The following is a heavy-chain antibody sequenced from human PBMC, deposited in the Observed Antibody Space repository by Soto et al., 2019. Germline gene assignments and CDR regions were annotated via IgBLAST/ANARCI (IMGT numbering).Heavy chain of an antibody. J-gene: IGHJ4*02. D-gene: IGHD6-19*01. V-gene: IGHV3-30*18. CDR2: VSHDGRNT. Sequence: VQLVESGGGVVQPGRSLRLSCAASGFTFSDYAMHWVRQAPGKGLEWVAVVSHDGRNTHYADSVKGRFTISRDSSKNTVALEMTRLRAEDTAAYYCAKGVRQWRVTSDFNYWGQGARVTVSS. CDR1: GFTFSDYA. CDR3: AKGVRQWRVTSDFNY.